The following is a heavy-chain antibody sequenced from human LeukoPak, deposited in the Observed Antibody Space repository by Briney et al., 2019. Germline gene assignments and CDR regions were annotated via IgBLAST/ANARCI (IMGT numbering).Heavy chain of an antibody. Sequence: PSETLSLTCTLSGRSMSSFYWSWFRQPAGKELEWIGRIYSSGSNNYNPSLKSRVTMSVDTSKKQFSLRLKSVTAADTAVYYCARQKDYYDSNGRYNTWFDPWGQGTLVTVSA. V-gene: IGHV4-4*07. CDR3: ARQKDYYDSNGRYNTWFDP. D-gene: IGHD3-22*01. CDR1: GRSMSSFY. CDR2: IYSSGSN. J-gene: IGHJ5*02.